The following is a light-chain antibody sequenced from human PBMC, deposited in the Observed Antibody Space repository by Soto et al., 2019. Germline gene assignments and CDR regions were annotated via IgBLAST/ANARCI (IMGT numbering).Light chain of an antibody. J-gene: IGLJ1*01. CDR3: SSYTSTSTLYV. CDR2: EVS. Sequence: QSALTQPASVSGSPGPSITISCTGTSSDVGGYNYVSWYQQEPGKAPKLLIYEVSNRSSGISNRFSGSKSGNTASLTISGLQAEDEADYYCSSYTSTSTLYVFGTGTKLTVL. V-gene: IGLV2-14*01. CDR1: SSDVGGYNY.